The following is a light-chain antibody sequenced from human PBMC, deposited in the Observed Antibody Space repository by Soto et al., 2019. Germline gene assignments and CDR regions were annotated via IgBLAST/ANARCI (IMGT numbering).Light chain of an antibody. CDR1: QGIGTY. J-gene: IGKJ1*01. Sequence: IQLTQSPSSLSASVGDRVTVTCRASQGIGTYLVWYQQKSGKAPTVLIYASSTLQTGAPSRFSGSGSGTDFSLTISSLHPEDVATYYCQQVDSYPRTFGQGTKVEIK. CDR2: ASS. V-gene: IGKV1-9*01. CDR3: QQVDSYPRT.